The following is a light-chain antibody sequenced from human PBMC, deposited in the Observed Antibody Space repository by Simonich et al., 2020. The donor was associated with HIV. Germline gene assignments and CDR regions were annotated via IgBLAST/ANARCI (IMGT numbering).Light chain of an antibody. V-gene: IGKV4-1*01. Sequence: DIVMTQSPDSLAVSLGERATINCKSSQTVVYNSNNKNFLAWYQQKPGQPPKLLIYWASTRESGVPDRFSGSGSGTDFTLTISNLQAEDVAVYYCQQYYTTPQTFGQGTNLEIK. J-gene: IGKJ2*01. CDR1: QTVVYNSNNKNF. CDR3: QQYYTTPQT. CDR2: WAS.